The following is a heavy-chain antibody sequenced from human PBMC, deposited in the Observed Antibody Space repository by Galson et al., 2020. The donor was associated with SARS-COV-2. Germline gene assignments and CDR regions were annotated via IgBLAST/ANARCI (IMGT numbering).Heavy chain of an antibody. Sequence: TGGSLRLSCAASGFTFSSYGMHWVRQAPGKGLEWVAVIWYDGSNKYYADSVKGRFTISRDNSKNTLYLQMNSLRAEDTAVYYCAREMYYDILTGYSPPDYWGQGTLVTVSS. CDR3: AREMYYDILTGYSPPDY. J-gene: IGHJ4*02. D-gene: IGHD3-9*01. V-gene: IGHV3-33*01. CDR2: IWYDGSNK. CDR1: GFTFSSYG.